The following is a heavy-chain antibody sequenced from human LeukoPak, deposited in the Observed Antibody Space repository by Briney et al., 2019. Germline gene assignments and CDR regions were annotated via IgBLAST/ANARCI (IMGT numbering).Heavy chain of an antibody. CDR2: ISYDGSNK. J-gene: IGHJ3*02. V-gene: IGHV3-30*18. CDR3: AKARYSSGYDVDI. CDR1: GFTFSSYG. Sequence: PGGSLRLSCAASGFTFSSYGMHWVRQAPGKGLEWVAVISYDGSNKYYADSVKGRFTISRDNSKNTLYLQMNSLRAEDTAVYYCAKARYSSGYDVDIWGQGQWSPSLQ. D-gene: IGHD3-22*01.